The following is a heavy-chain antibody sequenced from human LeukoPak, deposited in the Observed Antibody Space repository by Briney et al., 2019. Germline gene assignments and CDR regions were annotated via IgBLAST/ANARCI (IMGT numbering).Heavy chain of an antibody. CDR1: GGSISSGGYY. Sequence: SQTLSLTCTVSGGSISSGGYYWSWIRQPPGKGLEWIGYIYHSGSTYYNPSLKSRVTISVDRSKNQFSLKLSSVTAADTAVYYCAREVAEGVVVVPAATLYYYYYMDVWGKGTTVTVSS. V-gene: IGHV4-30-2*01. D-gene: IGHD2-2*01. CDR3: AREVAEGVVVVPAATLYYYYYMDV. J-gene: IGHJ6*03. CDR2: IYHSGST.